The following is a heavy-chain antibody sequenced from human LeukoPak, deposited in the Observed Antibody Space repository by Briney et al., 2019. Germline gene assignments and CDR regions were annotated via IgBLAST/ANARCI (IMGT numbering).Heavy chain of an antibody. CDR2: ISWNSGSI. V-gene: IGHV3-9*01. CDR3: AKSVVVAATLGYFDY. D-gene: IGHD2-15*01. Sequence: GGSLRLSCAASGFTFDDYAMQWVRQAPGKGLEWVSGISWNSGSIGYADSVKGRFTISRDNAKNSLYLQMNSLRAEDTALYYCAKSVVVAATLGYFDYWGQGTLVTVSS. CDR1: GFTFDDYA. J-gene: IGHJ4*02.